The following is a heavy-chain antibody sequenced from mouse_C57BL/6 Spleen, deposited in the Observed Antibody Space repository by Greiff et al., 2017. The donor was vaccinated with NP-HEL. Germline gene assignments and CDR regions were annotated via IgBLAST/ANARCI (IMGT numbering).Heavy chain of an antibody. J-gene: IGHJ2*01. D-gene: IGHD4-1*01. V-gene: IGHV5-4*01. CDR3: ARDTRTGYYFDY. Sequence: EVMLVESGGGLVKPGGSLKLSCAASGFTFSSYAMSWVRQTPEKRLEWVATISDGGSYTYYPDNVKGRFTISRDNAKNKLYLQMSDLKSEDTAMYYCARDTRTGYYFDYWGQGTTLTVSS. CDR1: GFTFSSYA. CDR2: ISDGGSYT.